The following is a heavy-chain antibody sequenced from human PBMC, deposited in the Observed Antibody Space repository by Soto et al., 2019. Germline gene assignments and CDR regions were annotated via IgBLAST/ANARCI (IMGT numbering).Heavy chain of an antibody. D-gene: IGHD3-3*01. V-gene: IGHV3-23*01. CDR1: GFTFNDYG. CDR2: ISGSGSYT. CDR3: AKVFNSAYSNYTHFDN. Sequence: PGGSLRLSCAASGFTFNDYGMSWVRQAPGKGLEWVSSISGSGSYTYYADFAKGRLTVSIENSNNMLFLQMNGLRAEDTAIYYCAKVFNSAYSNYTHFDNWGQGTLVTASS. J-gene: IGHJ4*02.